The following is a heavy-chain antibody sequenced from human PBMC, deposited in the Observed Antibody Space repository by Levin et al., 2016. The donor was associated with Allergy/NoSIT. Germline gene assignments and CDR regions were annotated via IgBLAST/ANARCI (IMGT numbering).Heavy chain of an antibody. CDR3: ARRPWRSGSNWFDP. CDR1: GGTFSSYA. CDR2: IIPIFGRG. V-gene: IGHV1-69*13. Sequence: SVKVSCKASGGTFSSYAISWVRQAPGQGLEWMGGIIPIFGRGNYAQKFQGRVTITADDSTSTAYMELSSLRSEDTAVYYCARRPWRSGSNWFDPWGQGTLVTVSS. D-gene: IGHD3-22*01. J-gene: IGHJ5*02.